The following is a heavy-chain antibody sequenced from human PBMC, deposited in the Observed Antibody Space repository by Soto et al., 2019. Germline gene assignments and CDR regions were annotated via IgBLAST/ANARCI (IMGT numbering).Heavy chain of an antibody. J-gene: IGHJ6*02. Sequence: ESGGGVVQPGRSLRLSCAASGFTFSSYAMHWVRQAPGKGLEWVAVISYDGSNKYYADSEKGRFTISRDNSKNTLYLQMNSLRAEDTAVYYCARDWAYCSGGSCYRSVDYYYGMDVWGQGTTVTVSS. D-gene: IGHD2-15*01. CDR1: GFTFSSYA. V-gene: IGHV3-30-3*01. CDR2: ISYDGSNK. CDR3: ARDWAYCSGGSCYRSVDYYYGMDV.